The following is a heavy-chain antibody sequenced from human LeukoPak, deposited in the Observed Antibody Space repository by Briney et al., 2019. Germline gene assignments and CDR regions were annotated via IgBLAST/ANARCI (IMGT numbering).Heavy chain of an antibody. CDR1: GFTFSSYS. D-gene: IGHD6-13*01. J-gene: IGHJ4*02. CDR2: ISSSSSYI. Sequence: GGSLRLSCAASGFTFSSYSMNWVRQAPGKGLEWVSSISSSSSYIYYADSVKGRFTISRDNAKNSLYLQMSSLRAEDTAVYYCARDSYSSSWSGLFDYWGQGTLVTVSS. CDR3: ARDSYSSSWSGLFDY. V-gene: IGHV3-21*01.